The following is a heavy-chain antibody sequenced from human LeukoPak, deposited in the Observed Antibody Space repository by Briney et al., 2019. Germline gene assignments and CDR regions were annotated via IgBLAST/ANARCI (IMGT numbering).Heavy chain of an antibody. Sequence: VASVKVSCKASGYTFTSYDINWVRQATGQGLEWMGWMNPNSGNTNYAQKFQGRVTMTRNTSIGTAYMELSSLRSEDTAVYYCARGGVWFGDLYNYWGQGTLVTVSS. CDR3: ARGGVWFGDLYNY. V-gene: IGHV1-8*01. D-gene: IGHD3-10*01. CDR1: GYTFTSYD. CDR2: MNPNSGNT. J-gene: IGHJ4*02.